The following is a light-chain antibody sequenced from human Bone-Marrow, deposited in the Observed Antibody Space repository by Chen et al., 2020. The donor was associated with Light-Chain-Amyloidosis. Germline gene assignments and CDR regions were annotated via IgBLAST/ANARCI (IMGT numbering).Light chain of an antibody. J-gene: IGLJ1*01. CDR1: SSDVGGYNY. CDR3: CSDAGSYTFSYV. Sequence: QSALTQPRSVSGSPGQSVTISCTGTSSDVGGYNYVSWYQQHPGKAPKLMIYDVSKRPSGVPDRFSGSKSGNTASLTISGLQAEDEADYYCCSDAGSYTFSYVFGTGTKVTVL. V-gene: IGLV2-11*01. CDR2: DVS.